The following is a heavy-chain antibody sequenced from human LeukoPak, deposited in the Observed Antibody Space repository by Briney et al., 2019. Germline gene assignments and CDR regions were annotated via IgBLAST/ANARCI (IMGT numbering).Heavy chain of an antibody. Sequence: GGSLRLSCAASGFTFSSYAMSWVRQAPGKGLEWVGRIKSKTDGGTTDYAAPVKGRFTISRDDSKNTLYLQMNSLKTEDTAVYYCTTAGRWVHCSSTSCYTGENDWGQGTLVTVSS. CDR3: TTAGRWVHCSSTSCYTGEND. J-gene: IGHJ4*02. V-gene: IGHV3-15*01. CDR1: GFTFSSYA. D-gene: IGHD2-2*02. CDR2: IKSKTDGGTT.